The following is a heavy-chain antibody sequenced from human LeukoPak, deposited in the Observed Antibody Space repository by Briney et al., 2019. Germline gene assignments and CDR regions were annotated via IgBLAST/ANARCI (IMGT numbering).Heavy chain of an antibody. CDR2: IYSGGST. V-gene: IGHV3-53*01. CDR1: GFTVSSNY. Sequence: GGSLRLSCAASGFTVSSNYMSWVRQAPGKGLEWVSVIYSGGSTYYADSVKGRFTISRDNSKNTLYLQMNSLRAEDTAVYYCTRGRYYDSSGYYPFDYWGQGTLVTVSS. J-gene: IGHJ4*02. D-gene: IGHD3-22*01. CDR3: TRGRYYDSSGYYPFDY.